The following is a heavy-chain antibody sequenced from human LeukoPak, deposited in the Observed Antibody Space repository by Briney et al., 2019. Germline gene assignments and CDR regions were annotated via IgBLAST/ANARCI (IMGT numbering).Heavy chain of an antibody. Sequence: SETLSLTCTVSGGSISSYYWSWIRQPPGKGLEWIGYIYYSGSTNYSPSLKSRVTISVDTSKNQFSLKLSSVTAADTAVYYCARDSLPTYVLRYFDWAYYYGMDVWGQGTTVTVSS. CDR2: IYYSGST. V-gene: IGHV4-59*12. CDR1: GGSISSYY. CDR3: ARDSLPTYVLRYFDWAYYYGMDV. J-gene: IGHJ6*02. D-gene: IGHD3-9*01.